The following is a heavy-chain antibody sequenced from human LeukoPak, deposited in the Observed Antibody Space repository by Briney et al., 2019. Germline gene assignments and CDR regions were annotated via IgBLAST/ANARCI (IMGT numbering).Heavy chain of an antibody. D-gene: IGHD3-10*01. J-gene: IGHJ3*02. V-gene: IGHV4-39*01. CDR3: ARPREGCGELSAFDI. CDR1: GGSISSSSYY. CDR2: IYYSGST. Sequence: SETLSLTCTVSGGSISSSSYYWGWIRQPPGKGLEWIGSIYYSGSTYYNPSLKSRVTISVDTSKNQFSLKLSSVTAADTAVYYCARPREGCGELSAFDIWGQGTMVTVSS.